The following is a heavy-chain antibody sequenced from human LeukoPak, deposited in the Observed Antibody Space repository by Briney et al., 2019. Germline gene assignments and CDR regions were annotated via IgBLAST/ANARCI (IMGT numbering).Heavy chain of an antibody. J-gene: IGHJ5*02. CDR3: ARHIRPRRQLIPKYNWFDP. Sequence: GSLRLSCAASGFTFSTYWMNWFRQTPGKGLEWIGSIYYSGSTYYNPSLKSRVTISVDTSKNQFSLKLSSVTAADTAVYYCARHIRPRRQLIPKYNWFDPWGQGTLVTVSS. D-gene: IGHD2-2*01. CDR2: IYYSGST. CDR1: GFTFSTYW. V-gene: IGHV4-39*01.